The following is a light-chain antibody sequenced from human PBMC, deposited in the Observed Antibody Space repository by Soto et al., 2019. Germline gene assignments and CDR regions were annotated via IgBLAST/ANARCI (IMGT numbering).Light chain of an antibody. V-gene: IGKV3-20*01. CDR1: QTISRDD. CDR3: YQYYSSPHT. J-gene: IGKJ3*01. Sequence: EIVLTQSPGTLSLSPGETATLSCRTSQTISRDDLAWYQQRPGQAPRLLVSATSRRATGIPDRFNGYGSGTDFTLTISSLEPEDCGVYYCYQYYSSPHTFGPGTRVDIK. CDR2: ATS.